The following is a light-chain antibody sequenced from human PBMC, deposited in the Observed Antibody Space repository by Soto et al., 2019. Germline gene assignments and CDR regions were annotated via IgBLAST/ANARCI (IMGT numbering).Light chain of an antibody. CDR1: QGIYNW. V-gene: IGKV1-5*01. CDR2: DAS. CDR3: QQYDSFPWT. J-gene: IGKJ1*01. Sequence: DIQMTQSPSTLSASVGAGVTITCRASQGIYNWLAWYQQKQGKPPKLLIYDASGLDSGVPSRSSGSGYGTELTITISGLQPEDCETFYCQQYDSFPWTFGQGTKVDIK.